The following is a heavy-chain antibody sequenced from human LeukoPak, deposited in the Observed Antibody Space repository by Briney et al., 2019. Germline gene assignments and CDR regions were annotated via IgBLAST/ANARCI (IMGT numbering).Heavy chain of an antibody. CDR2: IKQDGSEK. J-gene: IGHJ4*02. V-gene: IGHV3-7*01. Sequence: PGGSLRLSCAASGFTFSSYWMSWVRQAPEKGLEWVANIKQDGSEKYYVDSVKGRFTISRDNAKNSLYLQMNSLRAEDTAVYYCAREGYDILTGYYNFDYWGQGTLVTVSS. CDR3: AREGYDILTGYYNFDY. CDR1: GFTFSSYW. D-gene: IGHD3-9*01.